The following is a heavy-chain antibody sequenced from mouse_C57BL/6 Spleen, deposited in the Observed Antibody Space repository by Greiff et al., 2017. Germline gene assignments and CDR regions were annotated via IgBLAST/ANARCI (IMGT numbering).Heavy chain of an antibody. CDR2: ISNLAYSI. CDR1: GFTFSDYG. J-gene: IGHJ3*01. Sequence: EVKVEESGGGLVQPGGSLKLSCAASGFTFSDYGMAWVRQAPRKGPEWVAFISNLAYSIYYADTVTGRFTISRENAKNTLYLEMSSLRSEDTAMCYCARHDDGYAFAYWGQGTLVTVSA. D-gene: IGHD2-3*01. CDR3: ARHDDGYAFAY. V-gene: IGHV5-15*04.